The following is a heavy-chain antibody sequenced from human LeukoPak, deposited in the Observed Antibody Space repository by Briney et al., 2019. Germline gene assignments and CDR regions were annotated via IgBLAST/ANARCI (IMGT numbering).Heavy chain of an antibody. Sequence: SETLSLTCTDSGGSINSYYWSWIRQPAGKGLEWIGRIYTSGNTDYNPSLKSRVTMSIYTSRNQFSLKLNSVTAADTAVYYCARGLGYTEPFFEYWGQGTLVTVSS. D-gene: IGHD3-16*02. J-gene: IGHJ4*02. V-gene: IGHV4-4*07. CDR2: IYTSGNT. CDR1: GGSINSYY. CDR3: ARGLGYTEPFFEY.